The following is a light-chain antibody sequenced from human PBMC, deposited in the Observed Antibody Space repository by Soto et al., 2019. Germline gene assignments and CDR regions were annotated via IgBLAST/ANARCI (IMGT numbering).Light chain of an antibody. CDR2: GVS. CDR1: QSVSTMY. J-gene: IGKJ4*01. Sequence: EIVLTQSPLTLSLSPGERATPSCRASQSVSTMYLAWYQQKPCQAPRLLINGVSSRATGIPARFSGSGSGTDFTLTISSLEPEDFAVYXGXKRSRXPTLTFGGGTKVDIK. V-gene: IGKV3D-20*02. CDR3: XKRSRXPTLT.